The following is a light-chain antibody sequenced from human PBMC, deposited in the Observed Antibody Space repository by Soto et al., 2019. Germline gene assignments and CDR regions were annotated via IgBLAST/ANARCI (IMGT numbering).Light chain of an antibody. CDR2: EAS. CDR1: QSVSSSS. J-gene: IGKJ1*01. V-gene: IGKV3D-20*02. CDR3: QQYRT. Sequence: EIVLTQSPATLSLSPGEGATLSCRASQSVSSSSLAWYQQNPGQAPRLLIYEASSRATGIPDRFSGSGSGTDFTLTISRLEPEDFAVYYCQQYRTFGQGTKVDIK.